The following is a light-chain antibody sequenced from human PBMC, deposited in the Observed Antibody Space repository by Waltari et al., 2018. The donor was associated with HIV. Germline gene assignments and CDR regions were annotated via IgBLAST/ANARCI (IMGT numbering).Light chain of an antibody. V-gene: IGLV3-1*01. CDR1: KLGDKY. J-gene: IGLJ1*01. Sequence: SYELTQPPSVSVSPEQTASITCSGDKLGDKYASWYQQKPGQSPVLVIYQDTKRPSGIPERFSGSNSGNTATLTISGTQAMDEADYYCQAWDSSTADYVFGTGTKVTVL. CDR2: QDT. CDR3: QAWDSSTADYV.